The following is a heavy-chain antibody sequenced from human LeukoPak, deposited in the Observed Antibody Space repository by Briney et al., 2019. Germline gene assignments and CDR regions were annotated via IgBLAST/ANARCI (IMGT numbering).Heavy chain of an antibody. CDR1: GFRFGDYW. J-gene: IGHJ4*02. CDR2: IKQDGAEK. CDR3: ARVGAWDLQRVFDY. Sequence: PGGSLRLSCAASGFRFGDYWMTWARHVPGKGLEWVANIKQDGAEKHYAESVEGRFIISRDNAKNSLYLEMDSLKVEETAVYFCARVGAWDLQRVFDYWGQGTLVTVSS. V-gene: IGHV3-7*01. D-gene: IGHD1-26*01.